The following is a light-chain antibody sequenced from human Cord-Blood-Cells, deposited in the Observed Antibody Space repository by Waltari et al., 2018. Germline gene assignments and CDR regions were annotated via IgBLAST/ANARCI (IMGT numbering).Light chain of an antibody. V-gene: IGLV2-11*01. CDR3: CSYAGSYTYV. J-gene: IGLJ1*01. CDR2: DVR. CDR1: SSDVGGYNY. Sequence: QSALTQPRSVSGSPGQSVTISCTGTSSDVGGYNYFSWYQQHPGKAPKLMIDDVRKRPSGVPDRFSGSKAGNTASLTISGLQAEDEADYYCCSYAGSYTYVFGTGTKVTVL.